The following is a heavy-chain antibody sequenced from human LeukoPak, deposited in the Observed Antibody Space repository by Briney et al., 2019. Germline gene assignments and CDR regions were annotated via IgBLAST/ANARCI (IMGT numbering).Heavy chain of an antibody. J-gene: IGHJ4*02. CDR1: GYTFTSYY. V-gene: IGHV1-46*01. D-gene: IGHD4-17*01. CDR3: ARDRVPTVTTYAPFDY. CDR2: INPSGGST. Sequence: ASVKASCKASGYTFTSYYMHWVRQAPGQGLEWMGIINPSGGSTSYAQKFQGRVTMTRDTSTSTVYMELSSLRSEDTAVYYCARDRVPTVTTYAPFDYWGQGTLVTVSS.